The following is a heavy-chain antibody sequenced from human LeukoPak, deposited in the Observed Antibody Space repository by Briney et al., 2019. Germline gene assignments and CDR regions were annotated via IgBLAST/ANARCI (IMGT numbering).Heavy chain of an antibody. Sequence: GGSLRLSCAASGFTFSSYAMHWVRQAPGKGLEWVAVISYDGSNKYYADSVKGRFTISRDNSKNTLYLQMNSLRAEDTAVYYCARDGGSGSYYGIDYWGQGTLVTVSS. CDR3: ARDGGSGSYYGIDY. D-gene: IGHD3-10*01. CDR1: GFTFSSYA. J-gene: IGHJ4*02. CDR2: ISYDGSNK. V-gene: IGHV3-30-3*01.